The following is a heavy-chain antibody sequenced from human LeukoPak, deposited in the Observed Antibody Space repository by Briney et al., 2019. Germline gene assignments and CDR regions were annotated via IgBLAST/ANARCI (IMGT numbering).Heavy chain of an antibody. J-gene: IGHJ4*02. CDR1: GRSISSSKYY. CDR2: IYYRGSA. D-gene: IGHD3-10*01. Sequence: PSEPLSLTCTVSGRSISSSKYYWGWIRQPPGEGREGIGSIYYRGSAYYNPSLKSRVTISVDTSKNQFSLKLTSVTAADTAVYYCARGARVQKWFGEVIMTTTYYFDDWGQGTLVTVSS. V-gene: IGHV4-39*07. CDR3: ARGARVQKWFGEVIMTTTYYFDD.